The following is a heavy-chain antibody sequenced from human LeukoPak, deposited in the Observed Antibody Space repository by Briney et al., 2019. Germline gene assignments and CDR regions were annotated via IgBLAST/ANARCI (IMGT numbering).Heavy chain of an antibody. CDR2: ISAYNGNT. D-gene: IGHD2-2*01. CDR3: ARSGGDYQLLPYYFDY. J-gene: IGHJ4*02. CDR1: GYTFTSYG. Sequence: EASVKVSCKASGYTFTSYGISWVPQAPGQGLEWMGWISAYNGNTNYAQKLQGRVTMTTDTSTSTAYMELRSLRSDDTAVYYCARSGGDYQLLPYYFDYWGQGTLVTVSS. V-gene: IGHV1-18*01.